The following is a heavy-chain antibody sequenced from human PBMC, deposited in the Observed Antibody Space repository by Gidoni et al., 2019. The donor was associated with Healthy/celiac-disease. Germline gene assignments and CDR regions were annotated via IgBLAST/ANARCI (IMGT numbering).Heavy chain of an antibody. D-gene: IGHD3-10*01. J-gene: IGHJ2*01. CDR3: ARGRGYFDL. V-gene: IGHV4-34*01. CDR1: GGSFSSYY. CDR2: INHSGST. Sequence: QVQLQQWGAGLLKPSETLSLTCAVYGGSFSSYYWSWIRQPPGKGLEWIGEINHSGSTNYNPSLKSRVTISVDTSKNQFSLKLSSVTAADTAVYYCARGRGYFDLWGRGTLVTVSS.